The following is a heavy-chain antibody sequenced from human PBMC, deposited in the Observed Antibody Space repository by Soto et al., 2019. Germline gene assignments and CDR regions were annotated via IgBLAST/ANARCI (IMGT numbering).Heavy chain of an antibody. CDR2: LHYSGTT. CDR3: ARDSRAMRIFDL. CDR1: GDSIGTYY. Sequence: QVQLQESGPGLVKPSETLSLTCTVSGDSIGTYYWNWVRQSPGKGLEWIGDLHYSGTTTYNPSLKSRVTLSVDTSKNQFSLKLTSVTAADTAVYFGARDSRAMRIFDLWGRGTLVTV. J-gene: IGHJ2*01. D-gene: IGHD2-2*01. V-gene: IGHV4-59*01.